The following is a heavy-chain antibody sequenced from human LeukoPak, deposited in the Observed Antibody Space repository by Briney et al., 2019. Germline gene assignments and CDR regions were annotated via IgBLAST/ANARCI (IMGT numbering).Heavy chain of an antibody. CDR3: AKRGVVIRVILVGFHKEAYSFDS. CDR2: DSGCGGGP. Sequence: GEPLRLSCAVSGIPLSNYALTWVHPPPPKGLEWVEGDSGCGGGPNFADSVKGRFTISRDNYKNTLHLQMNSLGAEDTAVYFCAKRGVVIRVILVGFHKEAYSFDSWGQGDLVTVSS. V-gene: IGHV3-23*01. D-gene: IGHD3-22*01. CDR1: GIPLSNYA. J-gene: IGHJ4*02.